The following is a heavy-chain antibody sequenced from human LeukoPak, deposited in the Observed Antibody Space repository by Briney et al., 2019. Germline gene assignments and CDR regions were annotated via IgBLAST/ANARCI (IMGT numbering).Heavy chain of an antibody. CDR2: ISGSGGST. D-gene: IGHD2-21*01. CDR1: GFTLSSYA. CDR3: AKDFRIGYSAHFDY. J-gene: IGHJ4*02. Sequence: GGSLRLSCAAPGFTLSSYAMSWVRQAPGKGLEWVSAISGSGGSTYYADSVKGRFTISRDNSKNTLYLQMDSLRGEDTAVYYCAKDFRIGYSAHFDYWGQGALVTVSS. V-gene: IGHV3-23*01.